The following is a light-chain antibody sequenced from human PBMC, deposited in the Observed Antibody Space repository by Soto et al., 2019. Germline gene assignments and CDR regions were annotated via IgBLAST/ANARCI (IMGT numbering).Light chain of an antibody. V-gene: IGLV2-11*01. CDR3: CSYAGSSTWV. CDR2: DVN. CDR1: SNDVGGYNY. J-gene: IGLJ3*02. Sequence: QSALTQPRSVSGSPGQSVTISCTGTSNDVGGYNYVSWYQQHPGKAPKLLISDVNKRPSGVPDRFSGSKSGNTASLIISGLQAEDEADYYFCSYAGSSTWVFVVGTKLTVL.